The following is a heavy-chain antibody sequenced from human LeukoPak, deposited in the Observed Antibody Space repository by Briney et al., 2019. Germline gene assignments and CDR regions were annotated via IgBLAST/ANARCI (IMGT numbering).Heavy chain of an antibody. V-gene: IGHV3-74*01. CDR3: ARDFGLYGMDV. J-gene: IGHJ6*02. CDR1: GVSFSSSW. CDR2: INSDGSTT. Sequence: GGSLRLSCAASGVSFSSSWMHWVRQAPGTGLVWVSRINSDGSTTNYADSVKGRFTISRDDAMSTLYLQMNSLRAEDTAVYYCARDFGLYGMDVWGQGTTVTVSS. D-gene: IGHD3-16*01.